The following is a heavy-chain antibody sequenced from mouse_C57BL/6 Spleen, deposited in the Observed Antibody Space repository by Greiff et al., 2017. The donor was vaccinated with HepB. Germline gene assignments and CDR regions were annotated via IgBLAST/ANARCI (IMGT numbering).Heavy chain of an antibody. D-gene: IGHD1-1*01. CDR1: GFTFSSYG. CDR3: ASPSYGSSHYFDY. Sequence: EVKLMESGGDLVKPGGSLKLSCAASGFTFSSYGMSWVRQTPDKRLEWVATISSGGSYTYYPDSVKGRFTISRDNAKNTLYLQMSSLKSEDTAMYYCASPSYGSSHYFDYWGQGTTLTVSS. CDR2: ISSGGSYT. V-gene: IGHV5-6*01. J-gene: IGHJ2*01.